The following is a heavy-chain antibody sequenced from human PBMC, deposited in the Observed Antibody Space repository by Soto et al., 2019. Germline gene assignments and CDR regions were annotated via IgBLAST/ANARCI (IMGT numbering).Heavy chain of an antibody. D-gene: IGHD3-16*01. CDR2: ITSSGSNI. Sequence: PGGSLRLSCAASGFTFSDYYMNWIRQAPGKGLEWVSHITSSGSNIYYADSVKGRFSISRDNAKNSLYLQMNSLRADDTAVYYCARGGPIHQPMRFDYWGQGTLVTVSS. CDR3: ARGGPIHQPMRFDY. J-gene: IGHJ4*02. V-gene: IGHV3-11*01. CDR1: GFTFSDYY.